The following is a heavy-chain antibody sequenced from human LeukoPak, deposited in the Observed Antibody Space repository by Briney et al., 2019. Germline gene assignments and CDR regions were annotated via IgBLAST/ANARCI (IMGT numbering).Heavy chain of an antibody. Sequence: GGSLRLSCAASGLTVSSNYMSWVRQAPGKGLEWVSVIYRGGSTYYADSVKGRFTISRDNSMNTLYLQMNSLRAEDTAVYYCARDRRGSSWQGDDAFDIWGQGTMVTVSS. CDR2: IYRGGST. CDR3: ARDRRGSSWQGDDAFDI. J-gene: IGHJ3*02. CDR1: GLTVSSNY. D-gene: IGHD6-13*01. V-gene: IGHV3-66*01.